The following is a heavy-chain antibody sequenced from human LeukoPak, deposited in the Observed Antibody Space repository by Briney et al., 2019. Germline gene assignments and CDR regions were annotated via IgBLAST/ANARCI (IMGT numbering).Heavy chain of an antibody. V-gene: IGHV4-39*01. D-gene: IGHD6-19*01. CDR2: IYYTGRT. CDR1: GGSISSTTYY. Sequence: TASETLSLTCAVSGGSISSTTYYWAWIRQPPGKGLEGIGSIYYTGRTHYIPSLKSRVTISLASSKHPFSLSLSSVTAAETAVYDCASQVAGGPLDYWGQGTLVTVSS. CDR3: ASQVAGGPLDY. J-gene: IGHJ4*02.